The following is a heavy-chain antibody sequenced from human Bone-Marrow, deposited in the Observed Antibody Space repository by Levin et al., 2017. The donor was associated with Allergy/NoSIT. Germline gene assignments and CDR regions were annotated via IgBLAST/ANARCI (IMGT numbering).Heavy chain of an antibody. CDR3: AKARSSTVVRLDY. CDR1: GLTFESYH. J-gene: IGHJ4*02. V-gene: IGHV3-23*01. Sequence: PGGSLRLSCEASGLTFESYHMSWVRQVPGKGLEWVSGISATGGTTFYADSVKGRFTISRDNSKNTVYLQMSSLRANDTALYYCAKARSSTVVRLDYWGRGTLVTVSS. D-gene: IGHD4-11*01. CDR2: ISATGGTT.